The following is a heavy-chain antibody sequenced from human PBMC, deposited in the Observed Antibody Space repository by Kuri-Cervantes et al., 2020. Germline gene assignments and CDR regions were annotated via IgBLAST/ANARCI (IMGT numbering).Heavy chain of an antibody. CDR1: GFTFSSNW. CDR3: GRGGGYPSF. D-gene: IGHD6-25*01. CDR2: IKQDGSEQ. V-gene: IGHV3-7*01. Sequence: GGSLRLSCAASGFTFSSNWMTWVSQVPGKGLEWVANIKQDGSEQNYVDSVKGRFTISRDNAKNSLYLEMSSLRGDDTAVYYCGRGGGYPSFWGQGTLVTVSS. J-gene: IGHJ4*02.